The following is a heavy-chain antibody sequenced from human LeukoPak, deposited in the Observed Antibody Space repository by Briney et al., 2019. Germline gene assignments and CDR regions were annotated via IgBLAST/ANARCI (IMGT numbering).Heavy chain of an antibody. V-gene: IGHV4-31*03. CDR1: GGSISSGGYY. CDR3: SRENGAFSPFGY. Sequence: SETLSLTCTVSGGSISSGGYYWSWIRQHPGKGLEWIGYIYYSGSTYYNPSLKSRVTMALDKSKNHLSLNLTSVTAADTAVYYCSRENGAFSPFGYWGQGTLVTVPS. J-gene: IGHJ4*02. CDR2: IYYSGST. D-gene: IGHD2-8*01.